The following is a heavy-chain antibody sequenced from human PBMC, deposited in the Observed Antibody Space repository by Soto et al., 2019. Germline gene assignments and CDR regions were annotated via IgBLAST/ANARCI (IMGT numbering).Heavy chain of an antibody. J-gene: IGHJ4*02. D-gene: IGHD3-9*01. Sequence: EVQLVESGGGLVQPGGSLRLSCTASGFSLSSYNMNWVRQAQGKGLEFISYISTTNAIYYADSVKGRFTGSRDNAKNSLYLQMNNLRADDTAVYYCVRDTDWAFDYWGQGTLVTVSS. CDR3: VRDTDWAFDY. CDR1: GFSLSSYN. V-gene: IGHV3-48*01. CDR2: ISTTNAI.